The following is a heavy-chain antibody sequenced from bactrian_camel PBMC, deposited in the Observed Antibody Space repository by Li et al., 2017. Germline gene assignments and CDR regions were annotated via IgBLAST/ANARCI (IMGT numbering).Heavy chain of an antibody. Sequence: HVQLVESGGGSVQPGGSLAIFCAAPGVNFRSLCMGWFRQIPDKEREGVAGIESDGSTSYADSVKGRFTVSQDSAKNILYLQMNSLKPEDTAMYYCAARSVGWCPLFEHWLGKHIVVKPTSSAVFALILVLWASGPRSPSP. CDR1: GVNFRSLC. V-gene: IGHV3S9*01. J-gene: IGHJ4*01. CDR2: IESDGST. D-gene: IGHD2*01.